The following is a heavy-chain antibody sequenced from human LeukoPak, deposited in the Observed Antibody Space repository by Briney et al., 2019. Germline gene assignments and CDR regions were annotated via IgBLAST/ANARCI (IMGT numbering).Heavy chain of an antibody. J-gene: IGHJ4*02. V-gene: IGHV1-2*02. CDR1: GYTFTGYY. CDR2: INPNSGGT. Sequence: ASVKVSCKASGYTFTGYYMHWVRQAPGQGLEWMGWINPNSGGTNYAQKFQGRVTMIRDTSISTAYMELSRLRSDDTAVYYCAREDIVVVPAAVDYWGQGTLVTVSS. D-gene: IGHD2-2*01. CDR3: AREDIVVVPAAVDY.